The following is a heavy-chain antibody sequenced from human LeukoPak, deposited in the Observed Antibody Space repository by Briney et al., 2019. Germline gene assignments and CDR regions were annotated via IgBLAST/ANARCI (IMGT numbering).Heavy chain of an antibody. CDR2: ISSSSSYI. J-gene: IGHJ4*02. D-gene: IGHD3-9*01. Sequence: PGGSLRLSCAASGFTFSSYWMSWVRQAPGKGLKWVSSISSSSSYIYYADSVKGRFTISRDNAKNSLYLQMNSLRAEDTAVYYCARNQGYYDILTGYYFDYWGQGTLVIVSS. CDR1: GFTFSSYW. CDR3: ARNQGYYDILTGYYFDY. V-gene: IGHV3-21*01.